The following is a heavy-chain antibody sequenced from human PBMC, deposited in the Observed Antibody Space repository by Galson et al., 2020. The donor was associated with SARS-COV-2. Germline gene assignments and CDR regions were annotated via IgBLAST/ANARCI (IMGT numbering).Heavy chain of an antibody. CDR2: IYYSGST. J-gene: IGHJ6*02. CDR3: ARDPADCTNGVCYLRGMDV. CDR1: GGSISSGDYY. D-gene: IGHD2-8*01. V-gene: IGHV4-30-4*01. Sequence: SETLSLTCTVSGGSISSGDYYWSWIRQPPGKGLEWIGYIYYSGSTYYNPSLKSRVTISVDTSKNQFSLKLSSVTAADTAVYYCARDPADCTNGVCYLRGMDVWGQGTTVTVSS.